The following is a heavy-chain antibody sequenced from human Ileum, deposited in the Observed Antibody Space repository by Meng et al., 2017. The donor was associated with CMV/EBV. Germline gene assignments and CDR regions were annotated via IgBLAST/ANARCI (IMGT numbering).Heavy chain of an antibody. Sequence: GESLKISCAASGFTFSTYAMHWVRQAPGKGLEWVATLSHDGSNKYYADSVKGRFTISRDNSKNILYLQMNSLRAEDTAVYYCANPNYYDSNGVYWGQGTLVTVSS. V-gene: IGHV3-30*04. CDR3: ANPNYYDSNGVY. D-gene: IGHD3-22*01. CDR2: LSHDGSNK. CDR1: GFTFSTYA. J-gene: IGHJ4*02.